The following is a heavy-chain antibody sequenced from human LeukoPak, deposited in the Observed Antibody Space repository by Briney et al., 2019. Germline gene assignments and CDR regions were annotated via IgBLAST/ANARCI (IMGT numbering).Heavy chain of an antibody. CDR1: GYTFTTFY. CDR2: INPSGGST. CDR3: TRDLPVSYSGSYFDY. V-gene: IGHV1-46*01. Sequence: ASVKVSCKASGYTFTTFYIPWVRQAPGQGLEWMGIINPSGGSTSYAQKFHGRITMTRDMSTSTVYMELSSLRSKDTSVYYCTRDLPVSYSGSYFDYWRQGTLVTVSS. D-gene: IGHD1-26*01. J-gene: IGHJ4*02.